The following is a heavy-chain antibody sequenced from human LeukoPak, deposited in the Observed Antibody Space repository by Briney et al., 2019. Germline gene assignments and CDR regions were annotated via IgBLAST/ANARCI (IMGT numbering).Heavy chain of an antibody. D-gene: IGHD3-10*01. CDR1: GGSISSYY. V-gene: IGHV4-59*01. CDR3: AREGDGSGSYYGGFDY. CDR2: IYYSGST. Sequence: SETLSLTCTVSGGSISSYYWSWIRQPPGKGLEWIGYIYYSGSTNYNPSLKSRVTISVDTSKNQFSLKLSPVTAADTAVYYCAREGDGSGSYYGGFDYWGQGILVTVSS. J-gene: IGHJ4*02.